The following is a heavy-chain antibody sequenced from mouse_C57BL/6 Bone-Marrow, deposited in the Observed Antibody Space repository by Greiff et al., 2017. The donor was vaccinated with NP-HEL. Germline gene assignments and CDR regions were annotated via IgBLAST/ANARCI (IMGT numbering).Heavy chain of an antibody. V-gene: IGHV1-26*01. D-gene: IGHD1-1*01. Sequence: EVQLQQSGPELVKPGASVKISCKASGYTFTDYYMNWVKQSHGKSLEWIGDINPNNGGTSYNQKFKGKATLTVDKSSSTAYMELRSLTSEDSAVYYCAREGAYGSSYAMDYWGQGTSVTVSS. CDR2: INPNNGGT. J-gene: IGHJ4*01. CDR3: AREGAYGSSYAMDY. CDR1: GYTFTDYY.